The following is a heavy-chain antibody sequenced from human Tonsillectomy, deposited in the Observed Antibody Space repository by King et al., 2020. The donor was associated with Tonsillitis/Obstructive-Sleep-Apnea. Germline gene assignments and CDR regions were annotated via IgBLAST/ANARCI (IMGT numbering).Heavy chain of an antibody. CDR1: GGSFSGYY. D-gene: IGHD2-2*01. V-gene: IGHV4-34*01. J-gene: IGHJ4*02. CDR2: INPSGST. Sequence: VQLQQWGAGLLKPSETLSLTCAVYGGSFSGYYWSWIRQPPGKGLEWIGEINPSGSTNYNPSLKSRVTISVDTSKNQFSLKLSSVTAADTAVYYCASFLYCSSTSCFDYWGRGTLVTASS. CDR3: ASFLYCSSTSCFDY.